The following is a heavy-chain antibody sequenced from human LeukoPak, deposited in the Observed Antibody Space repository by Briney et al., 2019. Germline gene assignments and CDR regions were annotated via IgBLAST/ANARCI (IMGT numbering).Heavy chain of an antibody. D-gene: IGHD3-9*01. CDR3: AKWGDYDVLTGYYVSDF. CDR1: GFIFSNYA. V-gene: IGHV3-23*01. Sequence: PGGSLRLSCAASGFIFSNYAMYWVRPAPGKGLEWVSAISGRSDNTYYADSVKGRFTLSRDSSKNTLYLQMNSLRADDTAVYYCAKWGDYDVLTGYYVSDFWGQGTLVTVSS. J-gene: IGHJ4*02. CDR2: ISGRSDNT.